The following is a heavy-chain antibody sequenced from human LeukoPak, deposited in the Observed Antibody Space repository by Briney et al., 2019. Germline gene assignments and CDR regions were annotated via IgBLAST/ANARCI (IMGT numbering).Heavy chain of an antibody. CDR2: ISGSDGST. Sequence: GGSLRLSCVASGFTFSSYAMSWVRQAPGKGLEWVSIISGSDGSTYYADSVKGRFTISRDNSKNTLYLQMDSLRAEDTAIYYCAKGEQGVDYWGQGTLVTVSS. CDR1: GFTFSSYA. V-gene: IGHV3-23*01. CDR3: AKGEQGVDY. J-gene: IGHJ4*02. D-gene: IGHD1/OR15-1a*01.